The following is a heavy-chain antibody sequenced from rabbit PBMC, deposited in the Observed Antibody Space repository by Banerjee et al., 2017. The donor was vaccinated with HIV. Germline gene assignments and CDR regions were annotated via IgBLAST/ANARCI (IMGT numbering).Heavy chain of an antibody. CDR2: IHAGSSVTT. Sequence: QEQLEESGGDLVKPGASLTLTCTASGFTISNSYWICWVRQAPGKGLEWIACIHAGSSVTTYYASWAKGRFTISKTSSTTVTLQMTSLTAADTATYFCARDLTATSYPWGPGTLVTVS. J-gene: IGHJ6*01. V-gene: IGHV1S45*01. CDR1: GFTISNSYW. CDR3: ARDLTATSYP. D-gene: IGHD8-1*01.